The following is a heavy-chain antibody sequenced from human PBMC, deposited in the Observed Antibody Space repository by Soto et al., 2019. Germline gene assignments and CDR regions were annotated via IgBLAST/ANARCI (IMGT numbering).Heavy chain of an antibody. V-gene: IGHV3-11*01. Sequence: QVHLVESGGGLVKPGGSLRLSCAASGFNFSDYYMSWIRQAPGKGLEWVSYISHGSGIIYYVDSVKGRFTISRDNAKNSLYLQMNSLRAEDTAVYHCARGLYGMDVWGQGTTVTVSS. CDR3: ARGLYGMDV. J-gene: IGHJ6*02. CDR1: GFNFSDYY. CDR2: ISHGSGII.